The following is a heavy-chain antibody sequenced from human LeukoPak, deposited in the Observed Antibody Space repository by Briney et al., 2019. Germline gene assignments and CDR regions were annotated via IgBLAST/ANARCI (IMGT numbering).Heavy chain of an antibody. D-gene: IGHD3-22*01. J-gene: IGHJ4*02. CDR1: GYIFTGYD. V-gene: IGHV1-2*02. CDR3: ARDEPVVETGPDY. Sequence: ASVKVSCKASGYIFTGYDMHWVRQAPGQGLEWMGCINPNSGGTNYAQRFQGRVTMTRDTSISTAYMELSRLRSDDTAVYYCARDEPVVETGPDYWGQGTLVTVSS. CDR2: INPNSGGT.